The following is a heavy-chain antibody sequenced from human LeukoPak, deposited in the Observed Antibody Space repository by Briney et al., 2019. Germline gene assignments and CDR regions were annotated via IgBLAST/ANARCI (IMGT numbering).Heavy chain of an antibody. V-gene: IGHV4-39*02. CDR1: AGSITSTIYY. Sequence: SETLSLTCAVSAGSITSTIYYWGWIRQPPGKGLEWIGTFHYTGRTYYNSSLKSRVTIAVDTSKNHFSLRLSSVTAADTAVYYCARGGASGSHLHWFDPWGQGTLVTVSS. J-gene: IGHJ5*02. CDR2: FHYTGRT. CDR3: ARGGASGSHLHWFDP. D-gene: IGHD3-10*01.